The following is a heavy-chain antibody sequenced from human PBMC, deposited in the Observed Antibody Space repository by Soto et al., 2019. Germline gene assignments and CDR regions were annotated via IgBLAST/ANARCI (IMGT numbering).Heavy chain of an antibody. D-gene: IGHD6-13*01. V-gene: IGHV3-21*01. Sequence: EVQLVDSGGGLVKPGGSLRLSCAASGFIFTSYSMNWVRQGPGKGLEWVSSISSSSSYIYYADSVKGRFTISRDNAKNSLYLQMSSLRAEDTAVYYCARDSGSSSDYYGMDVWGQGTTVTVSS. CDR1: GFIFTSYS. CDR3: ARDSGSSSDYYGMDV. J-gene: IGHJ6*02. CDR2: ISSSSSYI.